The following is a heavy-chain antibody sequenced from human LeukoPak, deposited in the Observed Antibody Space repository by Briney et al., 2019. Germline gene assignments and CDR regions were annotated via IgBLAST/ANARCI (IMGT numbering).Heavy chain of an antibody. J-gene: IGHJ5*02. CDR3: ARETRDYPGWFDP. V-gene: IGHV4-61*02. D-gene: IGHD4-17*01. CDR1: GSSISSGSYC. Sequence: SQTLSLTCTVAGSSISSGSYCWSWIRQPAGKGLEWIGRIYTGGSTNYNPSLKSRVTISIDTSKNQFSLTLTSVTAADTAVYYCARETRDYPGWFDPWGQGTLVTVSS. CDR2: IYTGGST.